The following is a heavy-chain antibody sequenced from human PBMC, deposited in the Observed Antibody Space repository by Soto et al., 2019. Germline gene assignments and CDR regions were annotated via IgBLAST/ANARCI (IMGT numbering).Heavy chain of an antibody. V-gene: IGHV3-48*02. CDR2: ITSDSSTI. CDR1: GFTFSSCS. D-gene: IGHD2-8*01. J-gene: IGHJ6*02. CDR3: ARVGRGVYGMDV. Sequence: PGGSLRLSCAASGFTFSSCSINWVRQAPGKGLEWFSYITSDSSTISYADSVKGRFTVSRDNAKNSLYLQMNSLRDEDTAVYYCARVGRGVYGMDVWGQGTSVTVS.